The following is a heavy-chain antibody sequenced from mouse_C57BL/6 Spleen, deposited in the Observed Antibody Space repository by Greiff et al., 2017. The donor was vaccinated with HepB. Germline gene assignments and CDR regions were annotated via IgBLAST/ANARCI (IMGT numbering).Heavy chain of an antibody. V-gene: IGHV3-6*01. CDR1: GYSITSGYY. J-gene: IGHJ4*01. Sequence: EVKLQESGPGLVKPSQSLSLTCSVTGYSITSGYYWNWIRQFPGNKLEWMGYISYDGSNNYNPSLKNRISITRDTSKNQFFLKLNSVTTEDTATYYCASGVLRYYAMDYWGQGTSVTVSS. CDR3: ASGVLRYYAMDY. D-gene: IGHD1-1*01. CDR2: ISYDGSN.